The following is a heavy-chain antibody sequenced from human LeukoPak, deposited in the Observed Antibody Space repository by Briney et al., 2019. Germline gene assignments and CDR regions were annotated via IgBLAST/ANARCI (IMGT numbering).Heavy chain of an antibody. V-gene: IGHV1-46*01. CDR3: ARSTVTTWDLDY. Sequence: GALVKVSCKASGYTFTSYYMHLVRQAPGQGLEWMGIINPSGGSTSYAQKFQGRVTMTRDTSTSTVYMELSSLRSEDTAVYYCARSTVTTWDLDYWGQGTLVTVSS. J-gene: IGHJ4*02. CDR2: INPSGGST. D-gene: IGHD4-11*01. CDR1: GYTFTSYY.